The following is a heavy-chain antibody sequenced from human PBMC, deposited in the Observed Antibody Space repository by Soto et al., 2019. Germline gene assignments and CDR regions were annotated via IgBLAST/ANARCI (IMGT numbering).Heavy chain of an antibody. D-gene: IGHD3-22*01. V-gene: IGHV4-31*03. CDR1: GGSISSGGYY. CDR3: ARGGYYYDSSGYYPSPRDWFDP. CDR2: IYYSGST. J-gene: IGHJ5*02. Sequence: LSLTCTVSGGSISSGGYYWSWIRQHPGKGLEWIGYIYYSGSTYYNPSLKSRVTISVDTSKNQFSLKLSSVTAADTAVYYCARGGYYYDSSGYYPSPRDWFDPWGQGTLVTVSS.